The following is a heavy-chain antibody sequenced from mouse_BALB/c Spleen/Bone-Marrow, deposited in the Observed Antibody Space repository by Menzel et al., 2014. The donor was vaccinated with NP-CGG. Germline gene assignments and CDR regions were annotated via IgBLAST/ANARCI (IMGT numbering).Heavy chain of an antibody. CDR1: GFTFSSFG. V-gene: IGHV5-17*02. CDR2: ISSGSSTI. J-gene: IGHJ3*01. Sequence: EVKLMESGGGLVQPGGSRKLSCAASGFTFSSFGMHWVRQAPEKGLEWVAYISSGSSTIYYADTVKGRFTISRDNPKNTLFLQMTSLRSEDTAMYYCARGGSYAWFAYWGQGTLVTVSA. D-gene: IGHD1-1*02. CDR3: ARGGSYAWFAY.